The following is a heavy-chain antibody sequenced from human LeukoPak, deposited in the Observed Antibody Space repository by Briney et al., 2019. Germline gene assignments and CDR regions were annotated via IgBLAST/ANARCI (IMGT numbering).Heavy chain of an antibody. CDR3: ANVQRDIVGAVFVSFDV. D-gene: IGHD1-26*01. V-gene: IGHV3-21*06. Sequence: GGSLRLSCGASGFTYNSYPMNWLRQAPGKGLEWVASLLGSGSEMFYADSLKGRFTISRDNSKNSLYLQMNSLRVEDTAVYYCANVQRDIVGAVFVSFDVWGQGTMVTVAS. CDR2: LLGSGSEM. J-gene: IGHJ3*01. CDR1: GFTYNSYP.